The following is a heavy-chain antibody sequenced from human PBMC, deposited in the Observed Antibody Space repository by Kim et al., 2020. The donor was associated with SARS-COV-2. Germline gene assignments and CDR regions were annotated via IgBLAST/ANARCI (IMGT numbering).Heavy chain of an antibody. Sequence: SLKSRVTISVDTSKNQFSLKLSSLTAADTAVYYCVRHHRAIYERSDYPPHNWGQGTLVTVSS. J-gene: IGHJ4*02. D-gene: IGHD3-22*01. V-gene: IGHV4-39*01. CDR3: VRHHRAIYERSDYPPHN.